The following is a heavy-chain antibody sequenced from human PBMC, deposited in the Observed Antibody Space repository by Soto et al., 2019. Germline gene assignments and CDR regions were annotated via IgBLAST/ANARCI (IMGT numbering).Heavy chain of an antibody. D-gene: IGHD3-3*01. Sequence: QVQLLQSGAGVKKPGSSVKVSFKASGGTLSDYAIAWVRLAPGPGLEWVGGVIPMFSIMTYAQKFQDRVTSTADDSTKTAYMELSSMISEDTAVYYCARGGMIFGVVNLDYWCQVALVTVSS. V-gene: IGHV1-69*01. J-gene: IGHJ4*02. CDR3: ARGGMIFGVVNLDY. CDR1: GGTLSDYA. CDR2: VIPMFSIM.